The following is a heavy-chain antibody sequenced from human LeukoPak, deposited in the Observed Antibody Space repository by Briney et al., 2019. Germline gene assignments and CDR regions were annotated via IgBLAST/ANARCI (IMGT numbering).Heavy chain of an antibody. J-gene: IGHJ4*02. CDR1: GHTFTHYW. V-gene: IGHV5-51*01. D-gene: IGHD1-26*01. Sequence: GESLKTSYKDSGHTFTHYWIAWVRQMPGKGLEWMGMIYPGDSSTRYSPSFEGQVTISADTSISTAYLQWSSLQAADTAMYYCARQVGATGHFDLWGQGTLVTVSS. CDR2: IYPGDSST. CDR3: ARQVGATGHFDL.